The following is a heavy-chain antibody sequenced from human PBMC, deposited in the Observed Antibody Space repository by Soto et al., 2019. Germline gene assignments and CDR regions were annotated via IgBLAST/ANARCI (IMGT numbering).Heavy chain of an antibody. CDR3: ARERYDYVWGPNPEGEYYYYGMDV. Sequence: GGSLRLSCAASGFTFSSYGMSWVRQAPGKGLEWVSVIYSGGSTYYADSVKGRFTISRDNSKNTLYLQMNSLRAEDTAVYYCARERYDYVWGPNPEGEYYYYGMDVWGQGTTVTVSS. J-gene: IGHJ6*02. D-gene: IGHD3-16*01. CDR1: GFTFSSYG. CDR2: IYSGGST. V-gene: IGHV3-53*01.